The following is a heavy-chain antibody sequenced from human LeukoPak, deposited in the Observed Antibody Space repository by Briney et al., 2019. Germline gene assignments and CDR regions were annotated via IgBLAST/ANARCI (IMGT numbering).Heavy chain of an antibody. CDR1: GYTFTIYY. V-gene: IGHV1-46*01. J-gene: IGHJ5*02. Sequence: ASVTVSCKASGYTFTIYYMHWVRQAPGQGLEWMGIINPSGGSTSYAQKFQGRLAMTRDTSTSTVYMELSSLRSEDTAVYYCARDRGWFDPWGQGTLVTVSS. CDR3: ARDRGWFDP. CDR2: INPSGGST.